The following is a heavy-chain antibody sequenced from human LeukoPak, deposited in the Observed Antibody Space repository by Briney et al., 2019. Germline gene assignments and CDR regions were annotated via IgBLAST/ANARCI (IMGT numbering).Heavy chain of an antibody. J-gene: IGHJ4*02. CDR1: GYTFTGYY. V-gene: IGHV1-2*06. CDR3: AREGTGGDAHFDY. D-gene: IGHD3-10*01. CDR2: INPNSGGT. Sequence: ASVKVSCKASGYTFTGYYMHWLRQAPGQGLEWMGRINPNSGGTNYAQKFQGRVTMTRDTSISTAYMELSRLRSDDTAVYYCAREGTGGDAHFDYWGQGTLVTVSS.